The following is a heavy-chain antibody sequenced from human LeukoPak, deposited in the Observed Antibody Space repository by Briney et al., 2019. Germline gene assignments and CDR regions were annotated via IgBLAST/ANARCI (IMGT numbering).Heavy chain of an antibody. D-gene: IGHD2-15*01. CDR1: GGTFSSYA. J-gene: IGHJ4*02. Sequence: SVKVSCKASGGTFSSYAISWVRQAPGQGLEWMGRIIPIFGTADYAQKFQGRVTITTDESTSTAYMELSSLRSEDTAVYYCARDTLTVVAVTYFDYWGQGTLVTVSS. V-gene: IGHV1-69*05. CDR3: ARDTLTVVAVTYFDY. CDR2: IIPIFGTA.